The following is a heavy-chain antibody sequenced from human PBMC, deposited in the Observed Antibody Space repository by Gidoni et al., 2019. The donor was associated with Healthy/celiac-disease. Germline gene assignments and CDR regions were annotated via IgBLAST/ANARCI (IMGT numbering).Heavy chain of an antibody. D-gene: IGHD2-15*01. CDR3: AREGADGGRDYFDY. Sequence: EVQLVESGGGLVQPGGSLRLSCAASGFTVSSNYMSWVRQAPGKGLEWVSVIYSGGSTYYADSVKGRFTISRDNSKNTLYLQMNSRRAEDTAVYYCAREGADGGRDYFDYWGQGTLVTVSS. J-gene: IGHJ4*02. CDR2: IYSGGST. CDR1: GFTVSSNY. V-gene: IGHV3-66*01.